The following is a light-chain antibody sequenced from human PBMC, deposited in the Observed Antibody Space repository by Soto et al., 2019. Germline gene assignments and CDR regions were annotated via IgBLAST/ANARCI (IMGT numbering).Light chain of an antibody. CDR1: QSVSSTY. Sequence: EIVLTQSPGTLSLSPGERATLSCRASQSVSSTYLAWYQQKPGQAPRLLIYGASSRATGIPDRFSGSGSGTDFTLTISRLEPEDFAVYYCQQYWRSWTFGQGTKVEIK. J-gene: IGKJ1*01. V-gene: IGKV3-20*01. CDR3: QQYWRSWT. CDR2: GAS.